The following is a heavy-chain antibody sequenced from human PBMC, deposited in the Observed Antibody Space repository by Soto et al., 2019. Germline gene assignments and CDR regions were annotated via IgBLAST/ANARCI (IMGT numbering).Heavy chain of an antibody. CDR1: GFTFSDYY. Sequence: PGGSLRLSCAASGFTFSDYYMSWIRTAPGKGLEWVSYISSSSSYTNYADSVKGRFTISRDNAKNSLYLQMNSLRAEDTAVYYCARGLGIAARPFLYYFDYWGQGTLVTVSS. CDR2: ISSSSSYT. V-gene: IGHV3-11*06. D-gene: IGHD6-6*01. CDR3: ARGLGIAARPFLYYFDY. J-gene: IGHJ4*02.